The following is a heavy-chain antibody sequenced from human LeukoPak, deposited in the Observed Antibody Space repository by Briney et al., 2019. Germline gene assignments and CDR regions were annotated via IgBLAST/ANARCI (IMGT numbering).Heavy chain of an antibody. D-gene: IGHD1-26*01. CDR2: ISSSSYI. CDR3: AKDSGPYTSSYYGH. J-gene: IGHJ4*02. V-gene: IGHV3-21*04. CDR1: GFTFSSYS. Sequence: GGVLRLSCAASGFTFSSYSMNWGRQAPRKGLEWVSSISSSSYIYCAGPVNGRFTISRDNSKNTLFLQMNSLRAEDTAVYYCAKDSGPYTSSYYGHWGEGTLATASS.